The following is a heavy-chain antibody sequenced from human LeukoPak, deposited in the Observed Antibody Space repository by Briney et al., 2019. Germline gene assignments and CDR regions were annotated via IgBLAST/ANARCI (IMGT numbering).Heavy chain of an antibody. D-gene: IGHD3-9*01. CDR3: ARGRARYFDIDYFDY. CDR2: IYTSGST. V-gene: IGHV4-61*02. CDR1: GGSISSGSYY. J-gene: IGHJ4*02. Sequence: SETLSLTCTVSGGSISSGSYYWSWIRQPAGKGLEWIGRIYTSGSTNYNPSLKSRVTISVDTSKNQFSLKLSSVTAADTAVYYCARGRARYFDIDYFDYWGQGPRSPSPQ.